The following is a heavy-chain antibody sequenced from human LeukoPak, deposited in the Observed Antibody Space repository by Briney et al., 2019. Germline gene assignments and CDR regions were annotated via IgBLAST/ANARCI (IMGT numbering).Heavy chain of an antibody. CDR1: GFTFSSYA. J-gene: IGHJ6*02. D-gene: IGHD6-19*01. V-gene: IGHV3-23*01. CDR2: ISGSGGST. CDR3: AKDSLYSSGWYLAENYGMDV. Sequence: HPGGSLRLSCAASGFTFSSYAMSWVRQAPGKGLEWVSAISGSGGSTYYADSVKGRFTISRDNSKNTLYLQMNSLRAEDTAVYYRAKDSLYSSGWYLAENYGMDVWGQGTTVTVSS.